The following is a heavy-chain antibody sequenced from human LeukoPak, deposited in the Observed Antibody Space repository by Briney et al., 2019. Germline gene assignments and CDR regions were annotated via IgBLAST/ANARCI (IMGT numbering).Heavy chain of an antibody. Sequence: PGGSLRLSCAASGFTFSSYGMHWVRQAPGKGLEWVAVISYDGSNKYYADSVKGRFTISRDNAKNSLYLQMNSLRAEDTAVYYCARHFDYAYDYWGQGTLVTVSS. CDR1: GFTFSSYG. D-gene: IGHD4-17*01. V-gene: IGHV3-30*03. CDR2: ISYDGSNK. J-gene: IGHJ4*02. CDR3: ARHFDYAYDY.